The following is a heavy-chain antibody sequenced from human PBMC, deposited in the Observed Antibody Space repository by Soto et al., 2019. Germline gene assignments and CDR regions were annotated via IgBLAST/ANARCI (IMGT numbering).Heavy chain of an antibody. CDR3: VRLGYRYGFAPYYFDY. V-gene: IGHV4-59*01. J-gene: IGHJ4*02. CDR1: GGSFSSYS. CDR2: IYYTGST. D-gene: IGHD5-18*01. Sequence: SETLSLTCTVSGGSFSSYSWGWIRQPPGKGLEWIGQIYYTGSTNYNPSLNSRVTISVDTSKNQFSLKLNSVAAADTAVYYCVRLGYRYGFAPYYFDYWGQGALVTVSS.